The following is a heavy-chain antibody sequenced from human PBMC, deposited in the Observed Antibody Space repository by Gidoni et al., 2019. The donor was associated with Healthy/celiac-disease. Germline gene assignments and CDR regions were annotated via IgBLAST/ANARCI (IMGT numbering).Heavy chain of an antibody. Sequence: QVQLQQCGAGLLKPSETLSLTSAVYGGSFSGYYWCWLRQPPGKGLEWIGEINHSGSTKYNPSLKSRVTISVDTSKNQFSLKLRSVTAADTDMYYCAGGGYCSSTSCFASSIAVRLAYWGQGTLVTVSS. D-gene: IGHD2-2*01. CDR1: GGSFSGYY. CDR3: AGGGYCSSTSCFASSIAVRLAY. CDR2: INHSGST. J-gene: IGHJ4*02. V-gene: IGHV4-34*01.